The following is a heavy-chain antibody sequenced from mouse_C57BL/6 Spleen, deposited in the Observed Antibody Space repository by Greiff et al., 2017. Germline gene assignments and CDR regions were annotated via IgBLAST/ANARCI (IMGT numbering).Heavy chain of an antibody. CDR1: GFSLTSYG. J-gene: IGHJ4*01. CDR3: AKKDSYYYAMDY. Sequence: VHLVESGPGLVQPSQSLSITCTVSGFSLTSYGVHWVRQSPGKGLEWLGVIWRGGSTDYNAAFMSRLSITKDNSKSQVFFKMNSLQADDTAIYYCAKKDSYYYAMDYWGQGTSVTVSS. D-gene: IGHD1-1*01. V-gene: IGHV2-5*01. CDR2: IWRGGST.